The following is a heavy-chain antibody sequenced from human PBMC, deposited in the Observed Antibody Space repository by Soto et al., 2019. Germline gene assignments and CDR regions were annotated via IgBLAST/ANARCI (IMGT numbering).Heavy chain of an antibody. V-gene: IGHV4-59*01. D-gene: IGHD6-13*01. J-gene: IGHJ4*02. CDR3: ARATYSSSWDYYFDY. Sequence: SETLSLTCTVSGGSISSYYWSWIRQPPGKGLEWIGYIYYSGSTNYNPSLKSRVTIPVDTSKNQFSLKLSSVTAADTAVYYCARATYSSSWDYYFDYWGQGTLVTVSS. CDR1: GGSISSYY. CDR2: IYYSGST.